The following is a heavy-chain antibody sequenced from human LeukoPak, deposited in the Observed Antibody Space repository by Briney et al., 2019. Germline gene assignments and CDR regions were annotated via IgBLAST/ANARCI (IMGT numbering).Heavy chain of an antibody. J-gene: IGHJ5*02. V-gene: IGHV3-11*01. CDR1: GFTFSDYY. CDR2: ISSSGSTI. D-gene: IGHD6-13*01. Sequence: GGSLRLSCAASGFTFSDYYMSWIRQAPGEGLEWVSYISSSGSTIYYADSVKGRFTISRDNAKNSLYLQMNSLRAEDTAVYYCARLIAAAGTRWFDPWGQGTLVTVSS. CDR3: ARLIAAAGTRWFDP.